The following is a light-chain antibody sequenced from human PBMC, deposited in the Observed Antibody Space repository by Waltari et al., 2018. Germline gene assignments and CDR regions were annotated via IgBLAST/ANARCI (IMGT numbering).Light chain of an antibody. CDR1: NLGERY. J-gene: IGLJ1*01. CDR3: QARDSNSALYV. V-gene: IGLV3-1*01. Sequence: SYELTQPPAVSVSPGQTASITCSGPNLGERYACWYQQKPGQSPVLVIYQDTKRPSGIPDRFSGSNFGNTATLTISETQAMDEADYYCQARDSNSALYVFGTGTKVTVL. CDR2: QDT.